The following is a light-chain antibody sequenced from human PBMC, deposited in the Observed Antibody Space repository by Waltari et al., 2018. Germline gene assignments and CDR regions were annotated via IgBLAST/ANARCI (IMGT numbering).Light chain of an antibody. CDR3: NSYTNSGTYV. J-gene: IGLJ1*01. CDR2: DVS. Sequence: QSALTQPASVSGSPGQSITISCTGTRSDVGPHNYVYWYQQRPGKAPVLIIFDVSNRPSGVSIRFSGSKSGNTASLTISGLQAEDEADYYCNSYTNSGTYVFGSGTKVTVL. V-gene: IGLV2-14*03. CDR1: RSDVGPHNY.